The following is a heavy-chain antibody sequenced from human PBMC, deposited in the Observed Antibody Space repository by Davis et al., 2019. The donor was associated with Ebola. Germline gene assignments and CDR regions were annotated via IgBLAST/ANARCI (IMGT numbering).Heavy chain of an antibody. Sequence: ASVKVSCKASGYTFTDYYMHWVRQAPGQEPEWMGWINPNSGGTNYAQKFEGWVTMTRDTSTSTAYMELSRLRSDDTAVYYCAREGAAQGYGDYGLGYYYYYGMDVWGQGTTVTVSS. CDR2: INPNSGGT. V-gene: IGHV1-2*04. CDR3: AREGAAQGYGDYGLGYYYYYGMDV. D-gene: IGHD4-17*01. CDR1: GYTFTDYY. J-gene: IGHJ6*02.